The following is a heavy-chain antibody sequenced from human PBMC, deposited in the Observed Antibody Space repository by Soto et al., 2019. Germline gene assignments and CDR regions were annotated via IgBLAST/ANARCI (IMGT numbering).Heavy chain of an antibody. D-gene: IGHD2-8*02. CDR2: ISAHNGNT. J-gene: IGHJ4*02. V-gene: IGHV1-18*01. CDR1: GYAFTTYG. Sequence: QVHLVQSEAEVKKPGASVKVSCKGSGYAFTTYGITWVRQAPGQGLEWMGWISAHNGNTNYAQKLQGRVTVTRDTSTSTAYMELRSLRSDDTAVYYCARGRYWDYWGQGALVTVSS. CDR3: ARGRYWDY.